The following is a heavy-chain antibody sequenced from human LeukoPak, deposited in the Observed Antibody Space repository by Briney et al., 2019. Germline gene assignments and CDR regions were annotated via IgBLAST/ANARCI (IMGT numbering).Heavy chain of an antibody. CDR1: GFTFSNFW. V-gene: IGHV3-7*03. Sequence: PGVTLRLSCAASGFTFSNFWMSWVRQAPGKGLEWVANIQPDGSEKYYVGSVKGRFTISRDNAKNSLYLQMNSLRVEDTAVYYCARTRSVTYYFDYWGQGTLVTVSS. J-gene: IGHJ4*02. CDR3: ARTRSVTYYFDY. CDR2: IQPDGSEK.